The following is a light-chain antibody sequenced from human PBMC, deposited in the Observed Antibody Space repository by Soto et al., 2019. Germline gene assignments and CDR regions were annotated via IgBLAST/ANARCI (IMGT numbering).Light chain of an antibody. Sequence: QSALTQPASVSGSPGQSITISCTGTSGDIGGYNYVSWYQQHPGKAPKLLISEVTNRPSGVSNRFSGSKSGNTASLTISGLQAEDEADYHCSSYTSINSRVFGTGTKVTVL. CDR1: SGDIGGYNY. CDR3: SSYTSINSRV. V-gene: IGLV2-14*01. CDR2: EVT. J-gene: IGLJ1*01.